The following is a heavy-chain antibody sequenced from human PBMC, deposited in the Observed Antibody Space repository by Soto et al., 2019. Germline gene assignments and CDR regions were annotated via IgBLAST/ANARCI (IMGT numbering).Heavy chain of an antibody. V-gene: IGHV3-30-3*01. J-gene: IGHJ4*02. CDR1: GFTFSSYA. D-gene: IGHD1-1*01. CDR3: ARGFWNDVFLFDY. Sequence: GGSLRLSCAASGFTFSSYAMHWVRQAPGKGLEWVAVISYDGSNKYYADSVKGRFTISRDNSKNTLYLQMNSLRAEDTAVYYCARGFWNDVFLFDYWGQGTLVTVSS. CDR2: ISYDGSNK.